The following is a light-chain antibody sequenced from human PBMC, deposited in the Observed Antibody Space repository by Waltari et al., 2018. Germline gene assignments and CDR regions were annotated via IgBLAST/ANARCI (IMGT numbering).Light chain of an antibody. CDR3: QQYGSSPAYT. V-gene: IGKV3-20*01. CDR2: GPS. CDR1: QSVRCSY. Sequence: EIVLTQSPDTLSLSPGDRANLYCRASQSVRCSYYAWYQQNPGQAPRLLIYGPSSRATGIPDRFSGSGSGTDFTLTISRLEPEDFAVYYCQQYGSSPAYTFGQGTRLEIK. J-gene: IGKJ2*01.